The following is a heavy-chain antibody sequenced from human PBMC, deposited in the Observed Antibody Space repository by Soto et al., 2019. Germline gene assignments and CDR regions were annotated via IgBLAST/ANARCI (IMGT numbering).Heavy chain of an antibody. CDR2: INVGNGNT. CDR1: GYTFTSYA. Sequence: ASVKVSCKASGYTFTSYAMHWVRQAPGQRLEWMGWINVGNGNTKYSQKFQGRVTITRDTSASTAYMELSSLRSEDTAVYYCEKSNVVVTGAEYWGQGTLVTVSS. D-gene: IGHD2-21*02. V-gene: IGHV1-3*01. CDR3: EKSNVVVTGAEY. J-gene: IGHJ4*02.